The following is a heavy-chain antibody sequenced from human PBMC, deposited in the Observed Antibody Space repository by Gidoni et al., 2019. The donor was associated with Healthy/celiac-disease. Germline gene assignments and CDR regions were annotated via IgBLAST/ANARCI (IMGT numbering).Heavy chain of an antibody. CDR3: ARDYYGSGSYYGGY. J-gene: IGHJ4*02. CDR1: GFTFSSYA. Sequence: QVQLVESGGGVVQPGRSLRLSCAASGFTFSSYARHWVRQAPGKGLEWMAVISYDGSNKYYADSVKGRFTISRDNSKNTLYLQMNSLRAEDTAVYYCARDYYGSGSYYGGYWGQGTLVTVSS. D-gene: IGHD3-10*01. CDR2: ISYDGSNK. V-gene: IGHV3-30-3*01.